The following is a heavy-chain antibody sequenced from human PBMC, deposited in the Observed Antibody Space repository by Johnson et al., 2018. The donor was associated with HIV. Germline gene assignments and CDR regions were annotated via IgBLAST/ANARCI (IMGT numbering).Heavy chain of an antibody. CDR1: GLTFSNYG. D-gene: IGHD5-18*01. J-gene: IGHJ3*02. Sequence: QVQLVESGGGVVQPGGSLRLSCAASGLTFSNYGSHWVRQAPGKGLEWVAFIRYDGSNKYYADSVKGRFTISRDNSKNTLYLQMNSLRAEDTAVYYCAKDLSGYSYGYGAFDIWGQGTMVTVSS. CDR3: AKDLSGYSYGYGAFDI. V-gene: IGHV3-30*02. CDR2: IRYDGSNK.